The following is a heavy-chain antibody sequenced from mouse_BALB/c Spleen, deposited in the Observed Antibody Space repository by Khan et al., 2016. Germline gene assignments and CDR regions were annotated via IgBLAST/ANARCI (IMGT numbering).Heavy chain of an antibody. D-gene: IGHD4-1*01. J-gene: IGHJ3*01. Sequence: EVELVESGGDLVKPGGSLKLSCAASGFTFSSYGMSWVRQTPDKRLEWVATINNGGSYTYYPDSVKGRFTISRDNAKNTLYLQLSSLKSEDTAMYYCAILTGADWGQGTLVTVSA. CDR2: INNGGSYT. CDR1: GFTFSSYG. V-gene: IGHV5-6*01. CDR3: AILTGAD.